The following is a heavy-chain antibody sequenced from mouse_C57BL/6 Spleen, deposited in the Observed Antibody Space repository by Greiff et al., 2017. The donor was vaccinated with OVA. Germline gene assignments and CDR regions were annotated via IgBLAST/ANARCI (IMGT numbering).Heavy chain of an antibody. Sequence: VQLQQPGAELVRPGTSVKLSCKASGYTFTSYWMHWVKQRPGQGLEWIGVIDPSDSYTNYNQKFKGKATLTVDTSSSTAYMQLSSLTSEDSAVYYCARLGGNYFDYWGQGTTLTVSS. J-gene: IGHJ2*01. CDR2: IDPSDSYT. CDR3: ARLGGNYFDY. CDR1: GYTFTSYW. V-gene: IGHV1-59*01.